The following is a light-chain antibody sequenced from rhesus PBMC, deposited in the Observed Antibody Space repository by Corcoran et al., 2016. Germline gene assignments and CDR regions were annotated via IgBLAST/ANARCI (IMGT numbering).Light chain of an antibody. CDR3: QQYSNWPRT. J-gene: IGKJ1*01. CDR1: QSVSSY. CDR2: GAS. Sequence: EIVMTQSPATLSLSPGERATLSCRASQSVSSYVAWYQQKPEQAPRLLINGASSRATGIPDRFSGSWSGTDFTLAISSLEPEDFAVYYCQQYSNWPRTFGQGTKVEIK. V-gene: IGKV3S9*01.